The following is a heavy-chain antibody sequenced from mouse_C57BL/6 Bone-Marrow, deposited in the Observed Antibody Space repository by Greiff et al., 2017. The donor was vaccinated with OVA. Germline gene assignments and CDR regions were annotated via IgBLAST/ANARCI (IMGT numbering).Heavy chain of an antibody. CDR1: GYTFTSYG. V-gene: IGHV1-81*01. J-gene: IGHJ3*01. D-gene: IGHD3-1*01. CDR2: IYPRSGNT. CDR3: ASGGLFAY. Sequence: QVQLKESGAELARPGASVKLSCKASGYTFTSYGISWVKQRTGQGLEWIGEIYPRSGNTYYNEKFKGKATLTADKSSSTAYMELRSLTFEDSAVYFCASGGLFAYWGQGTLVTVSA.